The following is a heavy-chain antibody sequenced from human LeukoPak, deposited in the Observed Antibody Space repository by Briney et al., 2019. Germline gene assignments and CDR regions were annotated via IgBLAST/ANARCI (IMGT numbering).Heavy chain of an antibody. CDR1: GFTFSTYG. J-gene: IGHJ4*02. CDR3: AKPTRGSDNSFLIDF. Sequence: PGRSLRLSCAASGFTFSTYGMHWGRQAPGKGLEWVAVISSDADREFYGDSVKGRFSISRDNSRNTLYLQMNSLRAEDTAVYFCAKPTRGSDNSFLIDFWGQGTLVTVSS. CDR2: ISSDADRE. V-gene: IGHV3-30*18. D-gene: IGHD2/OR15-2a*01.